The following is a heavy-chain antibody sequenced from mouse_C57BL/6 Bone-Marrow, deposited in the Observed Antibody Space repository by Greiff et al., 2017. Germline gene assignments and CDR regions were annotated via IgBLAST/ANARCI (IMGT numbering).Heavy chain of an antibody. CDR3: AMRRWFYFDY. CDR1: GYTFTSYW. Sequence: QVQLQQPGAELVKPGASVKVSCKASGYTFTSYWMHWVKQRPGQGLEWIGRIHPYASDPNYNQKFKGKATLTVDTSSSTAYMHLSSLTSEDSAVDYCAMRRWFYFDYWGQGTTLTVSS. CDR2: IHPYASDP. V-gene: IGHV1-74*01. J-gene: IGHJ2*01. D-gene: IGHD2-3*01.